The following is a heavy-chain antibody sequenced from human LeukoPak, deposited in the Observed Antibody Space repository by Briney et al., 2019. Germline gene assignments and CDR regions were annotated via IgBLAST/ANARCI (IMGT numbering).Heavy chain of an antibody. CDR2: IYYSGST. D-gene: IGHD6-13*01. V-gene: IGHV4-59*08. CDR3: ARHDSGAAAGTFDY. CDR1: GGSISSYY. J-gene: IGHJ4*02. Sequence: PSETLSLTCTVSGGSISSYYWSWIRQPPGKGLEWIGYIYYSGSTNYNPSLKRRGTISIDTSKNQFSLKLSSVSAADTAVYYCARHDSGAAAGTFDYWGQGTLVTVPS.